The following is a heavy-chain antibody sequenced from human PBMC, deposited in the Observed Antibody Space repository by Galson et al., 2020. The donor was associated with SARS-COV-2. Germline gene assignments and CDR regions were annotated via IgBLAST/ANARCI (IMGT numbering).Heavy chain of an antibody. CDR2: IYSEGSST. J-gene: IGHJ4*02. Sequence: GGSLRLSCAASGFTFSSYWMHWVRQAPGKGLVWVSRIYSEGSSTSYADSVKGRFTISGDNAKNTLNLQMNSLRAEDTAVYYCARGDMGNDYFDYWGQGTLVTVSS. CDR1: GFTFSSYW. V-gene: IGHV3-74*01. D-gene: IGHD7-27*01. CDR3: ARGDMGNDYFDY.